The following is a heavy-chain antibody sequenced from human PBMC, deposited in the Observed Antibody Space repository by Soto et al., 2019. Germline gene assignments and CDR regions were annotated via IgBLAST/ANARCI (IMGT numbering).Heavy chain of an antibody. V-gene: IGHV4-39*01. J-gene: IGHJ4*02. CDR1: GGSISSSSYY. CDR3: ARQPNVDTAMVQND. CDR2: IYYSGST. D-gene: IGHD5-18*01. Sequence: QLQLQESGPGLVKPSETLSLTCTVSGGSISSSSYYWGWIRQPPGKGLEWIGSIYYSGSTYYNPSRKRRVTIPVDTSKNQFSLKLSSVTAADTAVYYCARQPNVDTAMVQNDWGQGTLVTVSS.